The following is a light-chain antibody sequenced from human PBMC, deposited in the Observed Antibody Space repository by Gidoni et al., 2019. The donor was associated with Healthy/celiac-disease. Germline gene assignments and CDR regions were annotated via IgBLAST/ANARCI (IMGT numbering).Light chain of an antibody. CDR2: AAS. V-gene: IGKV1-39*01. J-gene: IGKJ2*03. Sequence: DIQMTQSPSSLSASVGDRVTITCRASQSISSYLNWYQQKPGKAPKLLIYAASSLQSGVPSRFSGSGSGTEFTLTISSLQPEDFATYYCQQSYSTPPNSFXQXTKLEIK. CDR1: QSISSY. CDR3: QQSYSTPPNS.